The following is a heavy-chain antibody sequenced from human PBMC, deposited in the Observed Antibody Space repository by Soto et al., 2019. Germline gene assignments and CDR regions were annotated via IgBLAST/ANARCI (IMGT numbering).Heavy chain of an antibody. Sequence: SETLSLTCSVSGASIHNGGYFWSWIRQPPGTGLEWIGEINHSGSTNYNPSLKSRVTISVDTSKNQFSLKLTSVTAADTAVYYCARDKITGLFDYWGQGTLVTVYS. CDR1: GASIHNGGYF. CDR2: INHSGST. J-gene: IGHJ4*02. V-gene: IGHV4-34*01. CDR3: ARDKITGLFDY. D-gene: IGHD2-8*02.